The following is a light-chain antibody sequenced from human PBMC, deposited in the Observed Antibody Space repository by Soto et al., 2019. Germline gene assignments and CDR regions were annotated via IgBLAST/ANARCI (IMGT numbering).Light chain of an antibody. J-gene: IGKJ4*01. V-gene: IGKV1-39*01. CDR2: AAS. Sequence: IQMTQSPSSLSASVGDRVTITCRASQGITSYLAWYQQKPGKAPKLLIYAASALQSGVPSRFSGSGSGTDFTLTISSLQPEDFATYYCQQSYSDMLTFGGGTKVDIK. CDR3: QQSYSDMLT. CDR1: QGITSY.